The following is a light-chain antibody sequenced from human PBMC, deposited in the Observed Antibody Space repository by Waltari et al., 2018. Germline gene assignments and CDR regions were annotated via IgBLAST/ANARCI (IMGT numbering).Light chain of an antibody. J-gene: IGLJ3*02. CDR2: DVI. CDR3: CSYAGSYTWV. V-gene: IGLV2-11*01. Sequence: QSALTQPRSVSGSPGQSVTISCTGTSRDVGAYNYVSWYQQHPGKAPKLMIYDVIMRPSGVPDRFSGSNSGNTAYLTISGLQAEDEADYCCCSYAGSYTWVFGGGTQLTVL. CDR1: SRDVGAYNY.